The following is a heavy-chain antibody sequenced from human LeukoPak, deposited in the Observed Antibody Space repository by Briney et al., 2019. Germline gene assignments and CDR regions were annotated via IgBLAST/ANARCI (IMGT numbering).Heavy chain of an antibody. J-gene: IGHJ4*02. Sequence: SETLSLTCTVSGGSISSYYWSCIRQPAGKGLEWIGRIYTSGSTSYNPTLKSRFTMSVDTSKNQFSMKLSSVTAADTAVYYCAREDWYYYDSSGYYRFDYWGQGTLVTVSS. CDR1: GGSISSYY. CDR3: AREDWYYYDSSGYYRFDY. V-gene: IGHV4-4*07. CDR2: IYTSGST. D-gene: IGHD3-22*01.